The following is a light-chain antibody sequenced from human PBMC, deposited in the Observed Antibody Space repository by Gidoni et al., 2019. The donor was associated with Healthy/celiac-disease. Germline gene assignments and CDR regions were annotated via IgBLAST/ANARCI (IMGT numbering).Light chain of an antibody. CDR1: SSDVGSYNL. V-gene: IGLV2-23*01. CDR2: EGS. Sequence: QSALPQPASVSGSPGQSITISCTGTSSDVGSYNLVSWYQQHPGKAPKLMIYEGSKRPSGVSNRFSGSKSGNTASLTISGLQAEDEADYYCCSYAGSSTPAVFGTGTKVTVL. CDR3: CSYAGSSTPAV. J-gene: IGLJ1*01.